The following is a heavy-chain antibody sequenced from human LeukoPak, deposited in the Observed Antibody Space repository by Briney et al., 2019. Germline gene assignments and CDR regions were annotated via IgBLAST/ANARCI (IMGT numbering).Heavy chain of an antibody. V-gene: IGHV3-23*01. CDR2: IDGSGGAI. Sequence: GGSLRPSCGASGFTFSRYAMSWVRQAPGKGLQWVSQIDGSGGAIYYADSVRGRFTISRDNSKNTLFLEMNSLRAQDTAVYFCARGGVDYYGSGTYYLMYYFDYWGQGALVTVSS. D-gene: IGHD3-10*01. CDR3: ARGGVDYYGSGTYYLMYYFDY. J-gene: IGHJ4*02. CDR1: GFTFSRYA.